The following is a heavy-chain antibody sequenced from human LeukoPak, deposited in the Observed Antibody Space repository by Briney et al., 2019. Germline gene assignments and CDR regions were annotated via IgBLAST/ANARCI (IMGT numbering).Heavy chain of an antibody. Sequence: GGSLRLSCAASGFTFSSYGMHWVRQAPGKGLEWVAVISYDGSNKYYADSVKGRFTISRDNSKNTLYLQMNSLRAEDTAVYFFAKIRELGASYYYFGMDVWGQGTTVTVYS. V-gene: IGHV3-30*18. CDR3: AKIRELGASYYYFGMDV. CDR1: GFTFSSYG. D-gene: IGHD1-26*01. CDR2: ISYDGSNK. J-gene: IGHJ6*02.